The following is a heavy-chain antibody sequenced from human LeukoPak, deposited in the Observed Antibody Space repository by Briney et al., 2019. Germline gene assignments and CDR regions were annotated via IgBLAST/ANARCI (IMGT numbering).Heavy chain of an antibody. Sequence: GGSLRLSCAASGFTSSSYGMHWVRQAPGKGLEWVAVIWYDGSNKYYADSVKGRFTISRDNSKNTLYLQMNSLRAEDTAVYYCAKTTGYSSGWFDSYFDYWGQGTLVTVSS. J-gene: IGHJ4*02. CDR1: GFTSSSYG. CDR3: AKTTGYSSGWFDSYFDY. CDR2: IWYDGSNK. V-gene: IGHV3-33*06. D-gene: IGHD6-19*01.